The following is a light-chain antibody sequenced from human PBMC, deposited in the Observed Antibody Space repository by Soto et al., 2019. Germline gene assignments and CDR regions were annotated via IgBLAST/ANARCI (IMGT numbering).Light chain of an antibody. CDR2: GAS. V-gene: IGKV3-20*01. J-gene: IGKJ2*01. CDR3: QQYGGSPYS. Sequence: IVLTQSPATLSLSPGERATLSCRASQSVSSGYLAWYLQKPGQAPRLLIYGASSRATGIPDRCSGSGSGSDFTLHIRRLEPADLAVYFCQQYGGSPYSFGHGTQLEIK. CDR1: QSVSSGY.